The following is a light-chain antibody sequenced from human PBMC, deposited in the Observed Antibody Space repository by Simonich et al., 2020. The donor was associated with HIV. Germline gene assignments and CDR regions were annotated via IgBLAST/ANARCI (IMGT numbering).Light chain of an antibody. CDR3: SSYTSSSTRVV. J-gene: IGLJ2*01. CDR1: SSDVGGYNY. Sequence: QSALTQPASVSGSPGQSITISCTGTSSDVGGYNYVSWYQQHPGKAPTLMIYDVRKRPSGGSNRFSGSKSGNTASLTISGLQAEDEADYYCSSYTSSSTRVVFGGGTKLTVL. CDR2: DVR. V-gene: IGLV2-14*01.